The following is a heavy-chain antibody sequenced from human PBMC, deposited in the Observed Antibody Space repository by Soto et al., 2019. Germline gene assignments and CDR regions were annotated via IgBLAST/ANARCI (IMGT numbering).Heavy chain of an antibody. V-gene: IGHV4-59*08. Sequence: QVQLQESGPGLVKPSETLSLTCSVPGGSIRSHNWSWIRQPPGKGLEWIGCLYYSAMTEYNPSLKGRVPISADTSNRQVSLKLSSVTAADPAVYYCARHLFDSWKGYPYYYYMDVWGKGTAVTVSS. CDR2: LYYSAMT. J-gene: IGHJ6*03. CDR1: GGSIRSHN. CDR3: ARHLFDSWKGYPYYYYMDV. D-gene: IGHD3-3*01.